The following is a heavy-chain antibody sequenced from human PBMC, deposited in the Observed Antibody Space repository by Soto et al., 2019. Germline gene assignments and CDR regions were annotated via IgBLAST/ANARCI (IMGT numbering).Heavy chain of an antibody. CDR3: ARVKRANSYGTLDY. J-gene: IGHJ4*02. D-gene: IGHD4-17*01. CDR1: GGTFSSYA. Sequence: SVKVSCKASGGTFSSYAISWVRQAPGQGLEWMGGIIPIFGTANYAQKFQGRVTITADESTSTAYMELSSLRSDDTAVYYCARVKRANSYGTLDYWGQGTLVTVSS. CDR2: IIPIFGTA. V-gene: IGHV1-69*13.